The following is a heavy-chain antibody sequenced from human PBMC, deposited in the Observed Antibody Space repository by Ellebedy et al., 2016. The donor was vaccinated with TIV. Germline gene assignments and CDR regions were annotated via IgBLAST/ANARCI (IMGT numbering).Heavy chain of an antibody. V-gene: IGHV1-69*04. CDR3: ASGSDSSHYFDY. Sequence: AASVKVSCKASGGTFSSYAISWVRQAPGQGLEWMGRIIPILGIANYAQKFQGRVTITADKSTSTAYMELSSLRSEDTAVYYCASGSDSSHYFDYWGQGTLVTVSS. J-gene: IGHJ4*02. D-gene: IGHD6-6*01. CDR2: IIPILGIA. CDR1: GGTFSSYA.